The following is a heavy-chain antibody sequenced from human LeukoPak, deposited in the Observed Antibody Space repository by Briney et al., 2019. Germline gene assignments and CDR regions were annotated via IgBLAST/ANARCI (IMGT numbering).Heavy chain of an antibody. CDR2: IYYSGST. J-gene: IGHJ4*02. CDR3: AGGDYGGTPEFGY. V-gene: IGHV4-61*10. Sequence: SEALSLTCTVSNGSISSGTYYWSWIRQPAGKGLEWIGYIYYSGSTNYNPSLKSRVTISVDTSKNQFSLKLSSVTAADTAVYYCAGGDYGGTPEFGYWGQGTLVTVSS. CDR1: NGSISSGTYY. D-gene: IGHD4-23*01.